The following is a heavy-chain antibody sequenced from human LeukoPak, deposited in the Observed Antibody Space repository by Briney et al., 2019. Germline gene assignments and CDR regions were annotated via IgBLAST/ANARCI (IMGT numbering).Heavy chain of an antibody. CDR2: IRYDGSNK. D-gene: IGHD2-21*01. V-gene: IGHV3-30*02. J-gene: IGHJ5*02. CDR1: GFTFRSYG. Sequence: GGAPRLSCAAAGFTFRSYGIDLVRQAPGKGVGWVAFIRYDGSNKYYADSVKGRFTISRDNSKNTLYLQMNSLRAEDTAVYYCAKVTYFNWFDPWGQGTLVTVSS. CDR3: AKVTYFNWFDP.